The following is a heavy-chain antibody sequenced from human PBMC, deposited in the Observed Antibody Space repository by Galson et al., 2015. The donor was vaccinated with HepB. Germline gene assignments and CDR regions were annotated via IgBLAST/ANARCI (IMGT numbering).Heavy chain of an antibody. CDR3: AKVGADYYDSSGLGDWFDP. V-gene: IGHV3-30*18. Sequence: SLRLSCAASGFTFSSYGMHWVRQAPGKGLEWVAVISYDGSNKYYADSVKGRFTISRDNSKNTLYLQMNSLRAEDTAVYYCAKVGADYYDSSGLGDWFDPWGQGTLVTVSS. J-gene: IGHJ5*02. D-gene: IGHD3-22*01. CDR2: ISYDGSNK. CDR1: GFTFSSYG.